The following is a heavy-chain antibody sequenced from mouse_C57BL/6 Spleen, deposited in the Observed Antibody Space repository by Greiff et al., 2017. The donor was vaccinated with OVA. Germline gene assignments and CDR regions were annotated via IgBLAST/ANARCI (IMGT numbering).Heavy chain of an antibody. V-gene: IGHV1-52*01. CDR3: ARRRITTVVYDY. Sequence: QVQLQQPGAELVRPGSSVKLSCKASGYTFTSYWMHWVKQRPIQGLEWIGNIDPSDSETHYNQKFKDKATLTVDKSSSTAYMQLSSLTSEDSAVYYCARRRITTVVYDYWGQGTTLTVSS. CDR2: IDPSDSET. CDR1: GYTFTSYW. J-gene: IGHJ2*01. D-gene: IGHD1-1*01.